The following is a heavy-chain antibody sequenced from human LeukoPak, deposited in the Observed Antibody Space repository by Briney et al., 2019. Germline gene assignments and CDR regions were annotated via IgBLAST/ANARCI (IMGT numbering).Heavy chain of an antibody. CDR3: ARSRDGYDTQGAFDI. CDR1: GYTFTSYY. D-gene: IGHD5-24*01. CDR2: INPSGGST. J-gene: IGHJ3*02. V-gene: IGHV1-46*01. Sequence: ASVKVSCKASGYTFTSYYMHWVRQAPGQGLEWMGIINPSGGSTSYAQKFQGRVTMTRDTSTSTVYMELSSLRSEDTAVYYCARSRDGYDTQGAFDIWGQGTMVTVSS.